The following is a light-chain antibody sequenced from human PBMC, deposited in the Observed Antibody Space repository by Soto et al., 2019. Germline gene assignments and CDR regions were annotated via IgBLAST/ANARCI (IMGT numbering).Light chain of an antibody. J-gene: IGKJ3*01. CDR1: QGIGND. CDR2: AAS. Sequence: DIQMTQSPSSLSASVGDRVTITCRASQGIGNDLGWYQQKPGKAPKRLIYAASSLQSGVPSRFSGSGSGTEFTLTISSLQPEDFATYYCLQHNSSPFTFGPGTKVDIK. V-gene: IGKV1-17*01. CDR3: LQHNSSPFT.